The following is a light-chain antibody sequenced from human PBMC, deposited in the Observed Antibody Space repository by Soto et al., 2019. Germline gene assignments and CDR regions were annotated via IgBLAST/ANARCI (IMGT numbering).Light chain of an antibody. CDR3: AAWDDGLKGWF. CDR1: ISNIGGNT. CDR2: RDD. V-gene: IGLV1-44*01. Sequence: QSVLTQAPSTSGTPGQRVTISCSGTISNIGGNTVNWYQQVPGTAPKLLIYRDDHRPSGVPDRFSGSKSATSASLAISGLQSEDEADYYCAAWDDGLKGWFFGGGTKLTVL. J-gene: IGLJ2*01.